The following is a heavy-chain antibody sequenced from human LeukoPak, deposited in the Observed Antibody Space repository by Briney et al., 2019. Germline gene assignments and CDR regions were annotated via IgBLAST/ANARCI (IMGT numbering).Heavy chain of an antibody. CDR3: ARGGGYNLDY. Sequence: PGGSLRLSCAASGFPFSSFGMHWVRQAPGKGLEWVAYIRHDGINEYYADSVKGRFTISRDISKKTLYLQMNSLRPEDTAVYYCARGGGYNLDYWGQGALVTVSS. J-gene: IGHJ4*02. D-gene: IGHD1-14*01. CDR2: IRHDGINE. CDR1: GFPFSSFG. V-gene: IGHV3-30*02.